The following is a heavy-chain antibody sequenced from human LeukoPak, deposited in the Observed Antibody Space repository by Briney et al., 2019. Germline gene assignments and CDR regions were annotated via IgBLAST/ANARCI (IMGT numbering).Heavy chain of an antibody. D-gene: IGHD2-15*01. V-gene: IGHV1-2*02. Sequence: ASVKVSCKASGYTFTGYYMHWVRQAPGQGLEWMGWINPNSGGTNYAQKFQGRVTMTRDTSISTAYMELSRLRSDDTAVYYCARDSVGVVVVVAATYNWFDPWGQGTLVTVSS. CDR3: ARDSVGVVVVVAATYNWFDP. CDR2: INPNSGGT. J-gene: IGHJ5*02. CDR1: GYTFTGYY.